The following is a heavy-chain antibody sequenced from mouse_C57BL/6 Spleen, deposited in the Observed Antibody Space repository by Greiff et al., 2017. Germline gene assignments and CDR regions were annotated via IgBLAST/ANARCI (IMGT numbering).Heavy chain of an antibody. CDR3: AREGSTVVATPYWYFDV. CDR2: IHPNSGST. D-gene: IGHD1-1*01. V-gene: IGHV1-64*01. Sequence: QVQLQQPGAELVKPGASVKLSCKASGYTFTGYWMHWVKQRPGQGLEWIGMIHPNSGSTNYNEKFKSKATLTVDKSSSTAYMQLSSLTSEDSAVYYCAREGSTVVATPYWYFDVWGTGTTVTVSS. CDR1: GYTFTGYW. J-gene: IGHJ1*03.